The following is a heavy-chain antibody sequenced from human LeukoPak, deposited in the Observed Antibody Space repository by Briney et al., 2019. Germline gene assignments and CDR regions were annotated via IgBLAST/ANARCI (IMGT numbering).Heavy chain of an antibody. CDR1: GFTFRSYA. V-gene: IGHV3-23*01. Sequence: PGGSLRLSCAASGFTFRSYAMTWVRQAPGKGLEWVSTIGGSGDNTYYADSVKGRFTISRDNSKNTVDLQMNSLRAEDTAVYYCARVSWFGELTYSDFWGQGTLVTVSS. J-gene: IGHJ4*02. CDR2: IGGSGDNT. CDR3: ARVSWFGELTYSDF. D-gene: IGHD3-10*01.